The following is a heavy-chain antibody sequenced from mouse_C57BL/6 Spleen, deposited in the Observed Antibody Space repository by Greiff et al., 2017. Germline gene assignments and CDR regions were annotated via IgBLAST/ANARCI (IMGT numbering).Heavy chain of an antibody. Sequence: QVTLKESGAELARPGASVKLSCKASGYTFTSYGISWVKQRTGQGLEWIGEIYPRSGNTYYNEKFKGKATLTADKSSSTAYMELRSLTSEDSAVYFCARGDGNADYWGQGTTLTVSS. V-gene: IGHV1-81*01. CDR1: GYTFTSYG. J-gene: IGHJ2*01. D-gene: IGHD2-1*01. CDR2: IYPRSGNT. CDR3: ARGDGNADY.